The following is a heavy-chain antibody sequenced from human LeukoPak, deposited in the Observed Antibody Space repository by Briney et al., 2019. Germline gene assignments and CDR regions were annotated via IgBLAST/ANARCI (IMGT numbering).Heavy chain of an antibody. CDR3: ARDPSYGDYVGNYFVY. J-gene: IGHJ4*02. CDR2: INHSGST. D-gene: IGHD4-17*01. Sequence: SETLSLTCAVYGGSLSGYYWSWIRQPPGKGLEWIGEINHSGSTNYNPSLKSRVTISVDTSKNQFSLKVSSVTAADTAVYYCARDPSYGDYVGNYFVYWGQGTLVTVSS. V-gene: IGHV4-34*01. CDR1: GGSLSGYY.